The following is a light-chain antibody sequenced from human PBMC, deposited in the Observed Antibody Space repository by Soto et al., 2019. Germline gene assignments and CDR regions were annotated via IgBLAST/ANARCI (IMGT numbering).Light chain of an antibody. CDR3: QQYGSSPPMT. V-gene: IGKV3-20*01. CDR1: QSVSSSY. Sequence: EIVLTQSLATLSLSPGERAYLXCRASQSVSSSYLAWYQQKPGQAPRLLIYGASSRATGIPDRFSGSGSGTDFTLTITRLEPEDFAVYYCQQYGSSPPMTFGQGTKVDIK. J-gene: IGKJ1*01. CDR2: GAS.